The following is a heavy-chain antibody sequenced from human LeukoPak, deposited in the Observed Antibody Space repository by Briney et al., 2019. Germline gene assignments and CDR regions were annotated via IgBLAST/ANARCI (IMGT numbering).Heavy chain of an antibody. D-gene: IGHD3-22*01. CDR3: ARAPSEIGGYYPEYFRH. CDR2: IKGDGNT. CDR1: GFTFSRYL. J-gene: IGHJ1*01. Sequence: PGGSLRLSCAASGFTFSRYLMHWVRQAPGKGLVWVAHIKGDGNTNYADSVKGRFTIYRDNAKHTVSLQMNSLRAEDTGVYYCARAPSEIGGYYPEYFRHWGQGTLVTVSS. V-gene: IGHV3-74*01.